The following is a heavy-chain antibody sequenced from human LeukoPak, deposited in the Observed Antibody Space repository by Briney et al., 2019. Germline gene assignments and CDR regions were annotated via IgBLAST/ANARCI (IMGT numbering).Heavy chain of an antibody. CDR3: TRSSASAVAGKGGFDY. CDR2: IRSKAYGGTT. CDR1: GFTFSSYW. V-gene: IGHV3-49*04. D-gene: IGHD6-19*01. J-gene: IGHJ4*02. Sequence: GGSLRLSCAASGFTFSSYWMSWVRQAPGKGREWVSFIRSKAYGGTTEYAASVKGRFTISRDDSKSIAYLQMNSLKTEDTAMYYCTRSSASAVAGKGGFDYWGQGTLVTVSS.